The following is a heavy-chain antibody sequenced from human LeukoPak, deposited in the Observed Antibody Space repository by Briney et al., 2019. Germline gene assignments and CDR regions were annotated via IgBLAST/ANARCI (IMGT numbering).Heavy chain of an antibody. CDR2: INPNSGGT. D-gene: IGHD3-3*01. V-gene: IGHV1-2*02. CDR1: GYTFTGYY. CDR3: ARDPPATIFGVVRFDY. J-gene: IGHJ4*02. Sequence: GASVKVSCKASGYTFTGYYMHWVRQAPGQGLEWMGWINPNSGGTNYAQKFQGRVTMTRDTSISTAYMELSRLRSDDTAVYYCARDPPATIFGVVRFDYWGQGTLVTVSP.